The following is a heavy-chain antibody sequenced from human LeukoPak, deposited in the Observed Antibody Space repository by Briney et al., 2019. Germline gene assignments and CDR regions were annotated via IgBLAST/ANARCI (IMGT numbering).Heavy chain of an antibody. J-gene: IGHJ6*02. CDR1: DGSISNYY. Sequence: SETLSLTCTVSDGSISNYYWTWIRQPAGKGLEWIGRIYVSGSTNYNPSLKSRVTMSVDTSKDQLSLKLNSVTAADTAVYYCARDLRLYSSSWEYYYYGMDVWGQGTTVTVSS. V-gene: IGHV4-4*07. D-gene: IGHD6-13*01. CDR3: ARDLRLYSSSWEYYYYGMDV. CDR2: IYVSGST.